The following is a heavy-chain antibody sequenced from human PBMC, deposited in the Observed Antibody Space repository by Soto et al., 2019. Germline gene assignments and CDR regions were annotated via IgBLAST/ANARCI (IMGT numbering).Heavy chain of an antibody. V-gene: IGHV3-66*01. J-gene: IGHJ6*02. CDR1: GFTVTSND. CDR3: ARDFGSDATGYYGMDV. CDR2: IYSGGAI. Sequence: PGGSLRLSCAASGFTVTSNDMSWVRQTPGKGLEWVSLIYSGGAIVYADSVMGRFTVSRDNSRNTMFLQMNSLRAGDTAVYFCARDFGSDATGYYGMDVWGQGTTVTVSS. D-gene: IGHD3-10*01.